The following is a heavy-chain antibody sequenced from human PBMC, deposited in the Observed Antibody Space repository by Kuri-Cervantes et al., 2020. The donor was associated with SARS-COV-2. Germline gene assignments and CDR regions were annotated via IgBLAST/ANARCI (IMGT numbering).Heavy chain of an antibody. CDR1: GGSISSSGYY. D-gene: IGHD3-3*01. CDR2: IYYSGST. Sequence: SETLSLTCTVSGGSISSSGYYWGWIRQPPGKGLEWIGSIYYSGSTYYNPSLKSRVTISVDTSKNQFSLKLSSVTAADTAVYYCASMYYDFWSGYPFDYWGQGTLVTVSS. V-gene: IGHV4-39*07. J-gene: IGHJ4*02. CDR3: ASMYYDFWSGYPFDY.